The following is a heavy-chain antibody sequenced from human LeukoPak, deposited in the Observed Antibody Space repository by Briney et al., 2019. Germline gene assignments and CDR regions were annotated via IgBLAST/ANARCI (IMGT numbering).Heavy chain of an antibody. CDR1: GFTFSSYG. CDR3: ARDYCGGDCYNFDY. Sequence: GGSLRLSCTASGFTFSSYGMHWVRQAPGKGLEWVAVIWSDGSDKYYADSVKGRFTIFRDNSKLFLQMDSLRVEDAAVYYCARDYCGGDCYNFDYWGQGTLVTVSS. CDR2: IWSDGSDK. D-gene: IGHD2-21*02. V-gene: IGHV3-33*01. J-gene: IGHJ4*02.